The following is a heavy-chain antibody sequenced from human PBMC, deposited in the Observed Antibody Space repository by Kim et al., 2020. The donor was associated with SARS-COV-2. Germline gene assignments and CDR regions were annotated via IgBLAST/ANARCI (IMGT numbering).Heavy chain of an antibody. J-gene: IGHJ3*01. Sequence: GESLKISCQAPGYTFLDYWIGWVRQMPGKGLEWMGIIFPDDSNTRYSPSLQGQVTLSVDKSISTAYLQWNSLKASDTAVYYCARRTAVVGNAFDVWGQGTLVTVSS. V-gene: IGHV5-51*01. CDR1: GYTFLDYW. CDR3: ARRTAVVGNAFDV. CDR2: IFPDDSNT. D-gene: IGHD6-19*01.